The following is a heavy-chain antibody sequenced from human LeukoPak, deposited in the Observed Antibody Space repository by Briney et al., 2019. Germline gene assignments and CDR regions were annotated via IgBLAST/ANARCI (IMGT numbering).Heavy chain of an antibody. CDR1: GGTFSTYA. J-gene: IGHJ4*02. CDR2: IIPILGIA. D-gene: IGHD5-18*01. V-gene: IGHV1-69*04. Sequence: GSSVQVSCKASGGTFSTYAISWVRQHPGQGLEWMGRIIPILGIANYAQKFQGRVTITADKSTSTAYMELSSLRSEDTAVYYCARDSSSGDTAMVKYFDYWGQGTLVTVSS. CDR3: ARDSSSGDTAMVKYFDY.